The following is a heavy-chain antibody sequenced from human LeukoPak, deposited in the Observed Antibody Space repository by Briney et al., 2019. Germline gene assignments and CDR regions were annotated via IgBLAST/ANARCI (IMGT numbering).Heavy chain of an antibody. CDR2: IYYSGST. V-gene: IGHV4-59*08. D-gene: IGHD5-18*01. CDR1: GASIRSYY. J-gene: IGHJ4*02. CDR3: ASSSAMVTHSFDY. Sequence: SETLSLTCTVSGASIRSYYWSWIPQPPREGLEWIGFIYYSGSTNQNPSLKSRVTMSVYTSKNQFFLRLSSVTAADTAVYYCASSSAMVTHSFDYWGQGTLVTVSS.